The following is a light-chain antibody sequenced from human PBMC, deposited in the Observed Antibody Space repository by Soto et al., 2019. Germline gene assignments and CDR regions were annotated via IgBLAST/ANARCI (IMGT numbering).Light chain of an antibody. CDR3: QHYGISPPIT. Sequence: EVVLTQSPDTLCLSPGERATLSCRAIQSVATTYLAWYQQKPGQAPRLXXCATSSRAIGTPERFSGSGSGTDLTLTISRLEPEDFAAYYCQHYGISPPITFGHGTRLEIK. CDR1: QSVATTY. V-gene: IGKV3-20*01. J-gene: IGKJ5*01. CDR2: ATS.